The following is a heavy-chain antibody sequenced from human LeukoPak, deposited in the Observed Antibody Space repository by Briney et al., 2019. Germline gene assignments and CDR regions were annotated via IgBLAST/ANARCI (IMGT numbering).Heavy chain of an antibody. CDR1: GGSISSDNW. J-gene: IGHJ4*02. CDR2: IYHSGST. Sequence: SETLSLTCAVSGGSISSDNWWSWVRQPPGKGLEWIGEIYHSGSTNYNPSLKSRVSISVDTSKNQFSLKLSSVTAADTAVYYCARSFSDFWSHFDYWGQGTLVTVSS. D-gene: IGHD3-3*01. CDR3: ARSFSDFWSHFDY. V-gene: IGHV4-4*02.